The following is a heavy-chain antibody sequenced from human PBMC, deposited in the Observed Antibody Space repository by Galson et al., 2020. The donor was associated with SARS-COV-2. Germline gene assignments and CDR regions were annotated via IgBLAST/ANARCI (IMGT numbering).Heavy chain of an antibody. CDR1: GYTFTSYD. V-gene: IGHV1-8*01. Sequence: ASVKVSCKASGYTFTSYDINWVRQATGQGLVWMGWMNPNSGNTGYAQKFQGRVTMTRNTSISTAYMELSSLRSEDTAVYYCARVRQEAGVGHIIDYRGQGTLVTVS. J-gene: IGHJ4*02. CDR2: MNPNSGNT. CDR3: ARVRQEAGVGHIIDY. D-gene: IGHD1-26*01.